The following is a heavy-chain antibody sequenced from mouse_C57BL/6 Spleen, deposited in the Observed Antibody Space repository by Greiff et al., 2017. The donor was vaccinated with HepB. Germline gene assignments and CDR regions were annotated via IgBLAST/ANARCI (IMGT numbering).Heavy chain of an antibody. D-gene: IGHD1-1*01. J-gene: IGHJ2*01. CDR1: GYTFTDYE. Sequence: QVQLKQSGAELVRPGASVTLSCKASGYTFTDYEMHWVKQTPVHGLEWIGAIDPETGGTAYNQKFKGKAILTADKSSSTAYMELRSLTSEDSAVYYCTRCITTVVATFDYWGQGTTLTVSS. V-gene: IGHV1-15*01. CDR2: IDPETGGT. CDR3: TRCITTVVATFDY.